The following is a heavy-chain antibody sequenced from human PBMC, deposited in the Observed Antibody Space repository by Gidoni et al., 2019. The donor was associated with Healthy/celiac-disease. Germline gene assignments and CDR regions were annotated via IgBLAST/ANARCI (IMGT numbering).Heavy chain of an antibody. Sequence: EVQLVESGGGLVKPGESLRLSCSASGFTFSSYTMIWVRQAPGKGLEWVSSISSSSSYIYFADSMKGRFTISRDNAKSSLYLQMNSLRAEDTAVYYCARASVPEGFDYWGQGTLVTVSS. CDR1: GFTFSSYT. CDR2: ISSSSSYI. CDR3: ARASVPEGFDY. J-gene: IGHJ4*02. D-gene: IGHD3-10*01. V-gene: IGHV3-21*01.